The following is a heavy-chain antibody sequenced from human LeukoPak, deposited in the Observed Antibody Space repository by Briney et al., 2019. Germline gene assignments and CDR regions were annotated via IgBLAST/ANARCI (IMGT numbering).Heavy chain of an antibody. V-gene: IGHV5-51*01. J-gene: IGHJ3*02. D-gene: IGHD5/OR15-5a*01. CDR1: GYNFTDYW. CDR2: IYPGDPDI. Sequence: GESLKISCKTSGYNFTDYWIGWVRQVSGKGLEWMAIIYPGDPDIRYNPSFEGRVTISADKSISTAYLHWSSLKASDTAMYYCARHSVSRRSPSDPFNIWGQGTMVTVSS. CDR3: ARHSVSRRSPSDPFNI.